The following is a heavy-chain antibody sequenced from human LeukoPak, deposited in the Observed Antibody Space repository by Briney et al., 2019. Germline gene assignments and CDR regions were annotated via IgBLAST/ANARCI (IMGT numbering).Heavy chain of an antibody. CDR3: TTAFSDDYGDYDDY. CDR1: GFTFSNAW. V-gene: IGHV3-15*01. Sequence: GGSLRLSCAASGFTFSNAWMSWVRQAPGKELEWVGRIKSKTDGGTTDYAAPVKGRFTISRDDSKNTLYLQMNSLKTEDTAVYYCTTAFSDDYGDYDDYWGQGTLVTVSS. CDR2: IKSKTDGGTT. D-gene: IGHD4-17*01. J-gene: IGHJ4*02.